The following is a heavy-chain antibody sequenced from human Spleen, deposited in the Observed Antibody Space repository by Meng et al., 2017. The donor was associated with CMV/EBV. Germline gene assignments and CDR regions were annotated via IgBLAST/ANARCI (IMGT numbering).Heavy chain of an antibody. D-gene: IGHD5-12*01. CDR2: IYYSGTT. CDR1: GGSISSYY. J-gene: IGHJ6*02. Sequence: SETLSLTCTVSGGSISSYYWSWIRQPPGKGLEWIGYIYYSGTTNYNPSLKSRVTISLHTSKNQFSLKLSSVTAADTAVYYCARGDIATSRRPIDGYDMDVWGQGTTVTVSS. CDR3: ARGDIATSRRPIDGYDMDV. V-gene: IGHV4-59*01.